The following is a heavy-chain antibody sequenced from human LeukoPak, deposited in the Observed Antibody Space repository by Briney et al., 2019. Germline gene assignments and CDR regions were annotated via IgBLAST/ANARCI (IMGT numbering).Heavy chain of an antibody. J-gene: IGHJ4*02. V-gene: IGHV3-9*01. Sequence: QTGGSLRLSCAASGFTFSSYAMSWVRQAPGKGLEWVSGISWNSGSIGYADSVKGRFTISRDNAKNSLYLQMNSLRAEDTALYYCAKSMGSGHDYGDDYWGQGTLVTVSS. CDR1: GFTFSSYA. CDR2: ISWNSGSI. D-gene: IGHD4-17*01. CDR3: AKSMGSGHDYGDDY.